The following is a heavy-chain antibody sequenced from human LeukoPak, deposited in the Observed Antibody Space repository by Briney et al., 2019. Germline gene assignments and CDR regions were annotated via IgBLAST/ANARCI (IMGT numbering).Heavy chain of an antibody. CDR2: IDPYSGDT. CDR1: GYTFTGYY. Sequence: GASVKVSCKASGYTFTGYYIHYVRQAPAQGLEWMGRIDPYSGDTNYAQKFQGRVTMARDTSISTAYMELSRLRSDDTAVFYCARSKKFCRGGSCDFDYWGQGTLLTVSS. CDR3: ARSKKFCRGGSCDFDY. V-gene: IGHV1-2*06. J-gene: IGHJ4*02. D-gene: IGHD2-15*01.